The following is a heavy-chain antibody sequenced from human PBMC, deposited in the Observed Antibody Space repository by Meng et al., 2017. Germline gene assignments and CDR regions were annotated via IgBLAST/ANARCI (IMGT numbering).Heavy chain of an antibody. D-gene: IGHD5/OR15-5a*01. J-gene: IGHJ4*02. CDR2: FCLGGGI. Sequence: SDTLSLTCAASGYSIRSGYYWGWIRQPPGKWLEWIGSFCLGGGIYYNPSLKSRVTISVDTSKNQLSLQLTSVTATDTAVYYCARRSDVYGSYHPTQDWGQGTLVTVSS. V-gene: IGHV4-38-2*01. CDR3: ARRSDVYGSYHPTQD. CDR1: GYSIRSGYY.